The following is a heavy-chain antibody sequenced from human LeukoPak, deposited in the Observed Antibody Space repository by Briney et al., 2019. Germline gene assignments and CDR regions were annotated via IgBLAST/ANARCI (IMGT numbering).Heavy chain of an antibody. CDR2: FSSSGSTI. Sequence: GGSLRLSCAASGFTFSDYYMSWIRQAPGKGLEWVSYFSSSGSTIYYADSVKGRFTISRDNAKNSLYLQMNSLRAEDTAVYYCARGARTTPVRGAPLFDYWGQGTLVTVSS. CDR3: ARGARTTPVRGAPLFDY. CDR1: GFTFSDYY. D-gene: IGHD3-10*01. J-gene: IGHJ4*02. V-gene: IGHV3-11*01.